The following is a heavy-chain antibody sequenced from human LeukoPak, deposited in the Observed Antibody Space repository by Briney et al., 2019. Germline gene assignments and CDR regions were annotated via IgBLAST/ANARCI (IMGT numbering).Heavy chain of an antibody. J-gene: IGHJ4*02. CDR3: ARVITTMIVVVN. V-gene: IGHV4-4*07. CDR1: GGSISSSY. CDR2: IYTVGIT. Sequence: SETLSLTCTVSGGSISSSYWSWIRQPAGKGLEWIGHIYTVGITNYIPSLKSRVTMSLDTSKNQFSLKLSSVTAADTAVYYCARVITTMIVVVNWGQGTLVTVSS. D-gene: IGHD3-22*01.